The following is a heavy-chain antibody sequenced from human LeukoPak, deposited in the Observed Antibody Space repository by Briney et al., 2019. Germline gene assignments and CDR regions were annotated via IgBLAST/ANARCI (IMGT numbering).Heavy chain of an antibody. D-gene: IGHD3-22*01. V-gene: IGHV3-30-3*01. CDR3: AKGWSHYYDSSGYPSAYPDY. Sequence: GGSLRLSCAASGFTFSSYAMHWVRQAPGKGLEWVAVISYDGSNKYYAESVKGRFTSSRDNSKNTLYLQMNSLRAEDTAVYYCAKGWSHYYDSSGYPSAYPDYWGQGTLVTVSS. CDR2: ISYDGSNK. CDR1: GFTFSSYA. J-gene: IGHJ4*02.